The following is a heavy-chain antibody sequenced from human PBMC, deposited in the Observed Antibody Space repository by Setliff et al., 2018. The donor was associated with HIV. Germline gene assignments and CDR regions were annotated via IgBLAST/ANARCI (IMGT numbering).Heavy chain of an antibody. Sequence: SETLSLTCTVSRDSIRNGAYYWGWIRQTPGKGLEWIADIAYSGTTMYTNYNPSLESRVIISEDTSRDQFFLKLTSVTADDTGIYYCARGPPFAYWGQGLLVTVSS. V-gene: IGHV4-39*07. CDR3: ARGPPFAY. CDR1: RDSIRNGAYY. J-gene: IGHJ4*02. CDR2: IAYSGTTMYT.